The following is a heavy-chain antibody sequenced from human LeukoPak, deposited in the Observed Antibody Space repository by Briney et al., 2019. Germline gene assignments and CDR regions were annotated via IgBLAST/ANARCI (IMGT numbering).Heavy chain of an antibody. CDR3: ATEICSSTNCFPFDY. CDR2: ISSSSSYI. D-gene: IGHD2-2*01. CDR1: GFTFSSYS. Sequence: PGGSLRLSCAASGFTFSSYSMNWVRQAPGKGLEWVSSISSSSSYIYYADSVKGRFTISRDNAKNSLYLQMNSLRAEDTAVYYCATEICSSTNCFPFDYWGQGTLVTVSS. V-gene: IGHV3-21*01. J-gene: IGHJ4*02.